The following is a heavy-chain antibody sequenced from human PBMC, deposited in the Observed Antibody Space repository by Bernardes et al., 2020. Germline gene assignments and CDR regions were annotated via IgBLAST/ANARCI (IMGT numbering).Heavy chain of an antibody. CDR1: GYSFTSYW. J-gene: IGHJ1*01. Sequence: GASLKISCKGSGYSFTSYWIGWVRQMPGKGLEWMGIIYPGYSDTRYSPSFQGQVTISADKSISTAYLQWSSLKASDTAMYYCARRGRDSSGWYSGFQHWGQGTLVTVSS. CDR2: IYPGYSDT. V-gene: IGHV5-51*01. D-gene: IGHD6-19*01. CDR3: ARRGRDSSGWYSGFQH.